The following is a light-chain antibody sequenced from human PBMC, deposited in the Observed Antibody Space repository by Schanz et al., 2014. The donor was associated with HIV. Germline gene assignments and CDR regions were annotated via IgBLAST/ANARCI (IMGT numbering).Light chain of an antibody. CDR2: AHV. CDR3: QSYDSSLSGSVV. V-gene: IGLV1-40*01. J-gene: IGLJ2*01. Sequence: QSVLTQPPSMSGAPGQRVTISCNGTGSNIGANYAVHWYQQLPDTAPKLLIYAHVNRPSGVPGRFSASKSGTSASLAITGLQAEDEADYYCQSYDSSLSGSVVFGGGTKVTVL. CDR1: GSNIGANYA.